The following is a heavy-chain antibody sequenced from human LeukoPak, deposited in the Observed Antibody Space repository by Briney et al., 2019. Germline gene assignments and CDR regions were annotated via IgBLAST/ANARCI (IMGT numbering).Heavy chain of an antibody. Sequence: GASVKVPCKASGYTFTSYDINWVRQATGQGLEWMGWMNPNSGNTGYAQKFQGRVTITRNTSISTAYMELSSLRSEDTAVYYCAKDRVGAILFFDYWGQGTLVTVSS. CDR3: AKDRVGAILFFDY. J-gene: IGHJ4*02. V-gene: IGHV1-8*03. CDR2: MNPNSGNT. CDR1: GYTFTSYD. D-gene: IGHD1-26*01.